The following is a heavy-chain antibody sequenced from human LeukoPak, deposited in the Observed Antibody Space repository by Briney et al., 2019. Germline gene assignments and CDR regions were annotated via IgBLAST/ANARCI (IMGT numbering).Heavy chain of an antibody. Sequence: ASVKVSCKASGYTFTSYDINWVRQATGQGLEWMGWMNPNSGNAGYAQKFQGRVTMTRNTSISTAYMELSSLRVEDTAIYYCARDYVWGSSESDYWGQGTLVTVSS. V-gene: IGHV1-8*01. CDR2: MNPNSGNA. CDR1: GYTFTSYD. CDR3: ARDYVWGSSESDY. D-gene: IGHD3-16*01. J-gene: IGHJ4*02.